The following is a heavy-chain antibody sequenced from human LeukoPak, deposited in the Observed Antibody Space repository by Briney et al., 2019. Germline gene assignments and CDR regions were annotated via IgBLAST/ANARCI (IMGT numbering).Heavy chain of an antibody. CDR3: AKSVGNGDYCHLDF. CDR2: ICGSVTTT. Sequence: GGALRLSCAASGDTFSRYVMTWVRQAPGKGLEWVSIICGSVTTTYYADSVKGRFTISRDNSKNTLYLQMNSLRAEDTALYFCAKSVGNGDYCHLDFWGGGALVTVSS. D-gene: IGHD4-17*01. CDR1: GDTFSRYV. V-gene: IGHV3-23*01. J-gene: IGHJ4*02.